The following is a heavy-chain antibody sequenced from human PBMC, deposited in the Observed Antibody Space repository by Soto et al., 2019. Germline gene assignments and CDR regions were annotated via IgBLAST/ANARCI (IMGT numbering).Heavy chain of an antibody. J-gene: IGHJ4*02. V-gene: IGHV1-18*01. Sequence: QVHLVQSGAEVKKPGASVKVSCKASGYTFTSYGITWVRQAPGQGLEWMGWISALNGNTDYAQKLQGRVIVTRDTSTSSACMELRSLRSDDTAVYYCARGRYGDYWGQGALVTVSS. CDR3: ARGRYGDY. CDR2: ISALNGNT. CDR1: GYTFTSYG. D-gene: IGHD1-1*01.